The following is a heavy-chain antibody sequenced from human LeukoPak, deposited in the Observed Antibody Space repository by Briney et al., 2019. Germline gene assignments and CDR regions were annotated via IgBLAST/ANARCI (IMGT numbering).Heavy chain of an antibody. D-gene: IGHD3-22*01. V-gene: IGHV4-4*07. Sequence: GSLRLSCAASGFTLSTYAMSWIRQPAGKGLEWIGRIYTSGSTNYNPSLKSRVTMSVDTSKSQFSLKLSSVTAADTAVYYCAREARWDYYDSSGYYDYWGQGTLVTVSS. CDR1: GFTLSTYA. J-gene: IGHJ4*02. CDR2: IYTSGST. CDR3: AREARWDYYDSSGYYDY.